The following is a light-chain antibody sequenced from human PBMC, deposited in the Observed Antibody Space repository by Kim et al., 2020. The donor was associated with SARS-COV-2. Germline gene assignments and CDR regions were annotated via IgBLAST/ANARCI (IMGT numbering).Light chain of an antibody. V-gene: IGLV3-19*01. CDR2: NKD. J-gene: IGLJ2*01. CDR3: NSRGVSDDYIVV. CDR1: NLRNYY. Sequence: GKTVKITCQGDNLRNYYASWYQQKPGQAPLLVIYNKDRRPSGVPDRFSASSSGNTASLTITGAQAEDEADYYCNSRGVSDDYIVVFGGGTQLTVL.